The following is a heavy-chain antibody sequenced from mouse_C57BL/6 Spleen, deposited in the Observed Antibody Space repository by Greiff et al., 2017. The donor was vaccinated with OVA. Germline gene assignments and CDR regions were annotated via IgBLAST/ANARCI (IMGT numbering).Heavy chain of an antibody. Sequence: DVMLVESGGGLVKPGGSLKLSCAASGFTFSDYGMHWVRQAPKKGLEWVAYISSGSSTIYYADTVKGRFTISRDNAKNTLFLQMTRLSSEDTAMYYCARIYSNYAIDYWGQGTSVTVSS. CDR2: ISSGSSTI. D-gene: IGHD2-5*01. V-gene: IGHV5-17*01. CDR1: GFTFSDYG. J-gene: IGHJ4*01. CDR3: ARIYSNYAIDY.